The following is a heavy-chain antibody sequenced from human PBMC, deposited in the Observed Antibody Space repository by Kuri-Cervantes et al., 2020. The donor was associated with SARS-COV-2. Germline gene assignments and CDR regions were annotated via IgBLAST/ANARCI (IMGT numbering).Heavy chain of an antibody. CDR1: GFTFDDYG. CDR2: INWNGGST. J-gene: IGHJ4*02. CDR3: AKAPGIYSSSWYELDY. V-gene: IGHV3-20*04. D-gene: IGHD6-13*01. Sequence: GGSLRLSCAASGFTFDDYGMSWVRQAPGKGLEWVSGINWNGGSTGYADSVKGRFTISRDNSKNTLYLQMNSLRAEDTAVYYCAKAPGIYSSSWYELDYWGQGTLVTVSS.